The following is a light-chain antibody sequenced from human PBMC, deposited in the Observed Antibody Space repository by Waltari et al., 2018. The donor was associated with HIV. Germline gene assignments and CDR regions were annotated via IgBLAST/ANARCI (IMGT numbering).Light chain of an antibody. Sequence: DIQMTQSPYSLSASVGDRVTITCRASQDISKSLAWYQQKPGRAPKLLLYGASRLESGVPSRFSGSGSGTDYTLTISSLQPEDFATYYCQQYYSTPQTFGQGTKVDIE. CDR1: QDISKS. CDR3: QQYYSTPQT. CDR2: GAS. J-gene: IGKJ1*01. V-gene: IGKV1-NL1*01.